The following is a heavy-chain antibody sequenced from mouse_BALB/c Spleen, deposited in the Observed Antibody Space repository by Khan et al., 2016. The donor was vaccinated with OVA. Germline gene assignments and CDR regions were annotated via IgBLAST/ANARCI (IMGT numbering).Heavy chain of an antibody. D-gene: IGHD4-1*01. CDR1: GFTFSSYS. J-gene: IGHJ3*01. CDR2: ISSAGDYT. CDR3: ASHLTGSFAY. Sequence: EVELVESGGDLVKPGGSLKLSCAASGFTFSSYSMSWVRQTPDKRLEWVATISSAGDYTYYPDSVKGRFTISRDNAKNTLYLQMSSLKSEDTAMYYCASHLTGSFAYWGQGTLVTLSA. V-gene: IGHV5-6*01.